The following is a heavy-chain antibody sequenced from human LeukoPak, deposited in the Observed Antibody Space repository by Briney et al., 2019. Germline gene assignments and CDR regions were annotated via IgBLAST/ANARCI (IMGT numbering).Heavy chain of an antibody. CDR1: GGSISSYY. D-gene: IGHD3-16*02. CDR2: IYYSGST. V-gene: IGHV4-59*01. Sequence: VQPSETLSLTCTVSGGSISSYYWSWVRQPPGKGLEWIGYIYYSGSTNYNPSLKSRVTISVDTSKNQFSLKLSSVTAADTALYYCARSLTLDYWGQGTLVTVSS. J-gene: IGHJ4*02. CDR3: ARSLTLDY.